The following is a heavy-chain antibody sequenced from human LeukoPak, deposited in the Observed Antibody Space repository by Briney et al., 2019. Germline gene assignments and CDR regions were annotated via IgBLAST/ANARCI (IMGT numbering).Heavy chain of an antibody. J-gene: IGHJ4*02. D-gene: IGHD6-19*01. V-gene: IGHV4-30-4*01. CDR1: GGSISSYY. CDR3: ARDASYSSVPGEGFDY. Sequence: SETLSLTCTVSGGSISSYYWSWIRQPPGKGLEWIGYIYYSGSTYYNPSLKSRVTISVDTSKNQFSLKLSSVAAADTAVYYCARDASYSSVPGEGFDYWGQGTLVTVSS. CDR2: IYYSGST.